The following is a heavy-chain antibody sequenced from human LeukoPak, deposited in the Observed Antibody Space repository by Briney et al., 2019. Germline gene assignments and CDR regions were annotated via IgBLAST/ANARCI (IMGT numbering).Heavy chain of an antibody. J-gene: IGHJ4*02. D-gene: IGHD3-22*01. CDR2: NNQSGST. CDR1: GGSLSPYY. Sequence: PSETLSLTCSVSGGSLSPYYWSWIRQPPGGGLEWLGENNQSGSTNYNPSLKSRVTISVEKFKNQFSLEVTSVTAADTAIYYCATLGGLYYESHGYPDFDHWGQGTLVTVSS. CDR3: ATLGGLYYESHGYPDFDH. V-gene: IGHV4-34*01.